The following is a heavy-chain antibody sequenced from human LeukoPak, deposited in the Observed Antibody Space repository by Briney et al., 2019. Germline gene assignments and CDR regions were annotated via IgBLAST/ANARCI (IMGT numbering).Heavy chain of an antibody. V-gene: IGHV1-2*02. Sequence: ASVKVSCKASGYTFTDYYIHWVRQAPGQGLEWMGRINPNSGGTNYAQKFQGRVTMTRDTSISTAYMELSRLRSDDTAVYYCARPWEITMSERSYNWFDSWGQGTLVTVSS. J-gene: IGHJ5*01. CDR1: GYTFTDYY. CDR3: ARPWEITMSERSYNWFDS. D-gene: IGHD1-26*01. CDR2: INPNSGGT.